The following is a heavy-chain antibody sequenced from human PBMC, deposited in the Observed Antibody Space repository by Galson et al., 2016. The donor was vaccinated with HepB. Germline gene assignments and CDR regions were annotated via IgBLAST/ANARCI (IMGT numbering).Heavy chain of an antibody. CDR3: ARDRLRGVVVSFHP. Sequence: SLRLSCAASGFTVSDNYITWVRQAPGKGLEWVSIIYDGGLTYYADSVKGRFTISRDNSKNKVYLQMNSLPAEDTAIYYCARDRLRGVVVSFHPWGQGTLVTVSS. D-gene: IGHD3-10*01. CDR1: GFTVSDNY. CDR2: IYDGGLT. J-gene: IGHJ5*02. V-gene: IGHV3-53*01.